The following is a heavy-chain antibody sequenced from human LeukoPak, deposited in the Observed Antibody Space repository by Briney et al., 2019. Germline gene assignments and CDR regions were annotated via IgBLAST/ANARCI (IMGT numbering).Heavy chain of an antibody. CDR2: INPSGGST. V-gene: IGHV1-46*01. Sequence: ASVKVSCKASGYTFTSYYMHWVRQAPGQGLEWMGIINPSGGSTSYAQKFQGRVTMTRDTSTSTVYMELSSLRSEDMAVYYCAALNMGSSGWPTLDDWGQGTLVTVSS. CDR3: AALNMGSSGWPTLDD. CDR1: GYTFTSYY. D-gene: IGHD6-19*01. J-gene: IGHJ4*02.